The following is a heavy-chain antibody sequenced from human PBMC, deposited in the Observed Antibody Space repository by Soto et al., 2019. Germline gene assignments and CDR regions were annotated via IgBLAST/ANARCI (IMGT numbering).Heavy chain of an antibody. CDR1: GYTFTSYG. D-gene: IGHD3-16*01. Sequence: QVRLVQSGAEVKKPGASVKLSCKASGYTFTSYGISWVRQAPGQGLEWMGWISAYNGNTNYAQKLQGRVTMTTDTSTSTAYMELRSLRSDDTAVYYCARVGPITFGGVQYYYYGMDVWGQGTTVTVSS. CDR2: ISAYNGNT. J-gene: IGHJ6*02. V-gene: IGHV1-18*01. CDR3: ARVGPITFGGVQYYYYGMDV.